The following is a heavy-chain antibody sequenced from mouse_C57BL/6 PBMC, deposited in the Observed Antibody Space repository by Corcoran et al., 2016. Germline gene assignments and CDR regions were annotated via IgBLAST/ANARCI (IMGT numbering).Heavy chain of an antibody. D-gene: IGHD3-2*02. Sequence: EVQLQQSGPELVKPGASVKISCKASGYTFTDYYMNWVKQSHGKSLEWIGDINPNNGGTSYNQKFKGKATLTVDKSSSTAYMELRSLTSEDSAVYYCARRSSSGYGAMDYWGQGTSVTVSS. CDR3: ARRSSSGYGAMDY. V-gene: IGHV1-26*01. J-gene: IGHJ4*01. CDR2: INPNNGGT. CDR1: GYTFTDYY.